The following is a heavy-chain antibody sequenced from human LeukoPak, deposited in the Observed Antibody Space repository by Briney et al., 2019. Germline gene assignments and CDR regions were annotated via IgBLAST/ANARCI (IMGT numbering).Heavy chain of an antibody. CDR3: ARGYDSWDS. V-gene: IGHV3-48*03. J-gene: IGHJ4*02. CDR1: GFTFSSDE. CDR2: INTDGATI. Sequence: GGSLGLSCAASGFTFSSDEMNWVRQAPGKGLQWISYINTDGATIYYADSVKGRFTISRDNAKNSLYLQMNSLRAEDTAVYYCARGYDSWDSWGQGTLVTVSS. D-gene: IGHD3-16*01.